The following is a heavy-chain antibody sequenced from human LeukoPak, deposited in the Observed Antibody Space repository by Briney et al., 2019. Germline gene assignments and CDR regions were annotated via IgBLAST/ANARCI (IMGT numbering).Heavy chain of an antibody. CDR1: GFTFSRYW. Sequence: PGGSLRLSCAASGFTFSRYWMSWVRQVPRKGLEWVANIKQDGGEIYYVDSVKGRFTISRDNAKNSLYLQMNSLRAEDTAVYYCARDKGDYRTSGSLFVFGGQGTLVTVSS. CDR3: ARDKGDYRTSGSLFVF. CDR2: IKQDGGEI. J-gene: IGHJ4*02. V-gene: IGHV3-7*03. D-gene: IGHD3-22*01.